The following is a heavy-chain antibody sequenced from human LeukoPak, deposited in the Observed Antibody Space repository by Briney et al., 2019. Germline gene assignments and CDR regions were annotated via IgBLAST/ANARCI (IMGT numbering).Heavy chain of an antibody. D-gene: IGHD4-23*01. CDR3: ARDLLNEGNHLDY. V-gene: IGHV4-30-4*01. CDR1: GVSISSGDYY. J-gene: IGHJ4*02. CDR2: TYYSGST. Sequence: SETLSLTCTVSGVSISSGDYYWSWIRQPPGKGLEWIGYTYYSGSTYYNPSLKSRVTISVDTSKNQFSLKLSSVTAADTAVYYCARDLLNEGNHLDYWGQGTLVTVSS.